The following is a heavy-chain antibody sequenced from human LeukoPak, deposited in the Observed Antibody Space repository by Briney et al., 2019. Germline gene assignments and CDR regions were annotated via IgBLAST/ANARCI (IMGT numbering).Heavy chain of an antibody. Sequence: SETVSLTCSVFGSSINSVYSWGWIRQPPGKGLEWIGSIYHNGNTYYNSSLKSRVTISVHTSENQFSLKLSSVTAADTAVYYCASYKTYYDSSGNPFDYWGQGTLVTVSS. CDR3: ASYKTYYDSSGNPFDY. V-gene: IGHV4-38-2*01. J-gene: IGHJ4*02. CDR2: IYHNGNT. D-gene: IGHD3-22*01. CDR1: GSSINSVYS.